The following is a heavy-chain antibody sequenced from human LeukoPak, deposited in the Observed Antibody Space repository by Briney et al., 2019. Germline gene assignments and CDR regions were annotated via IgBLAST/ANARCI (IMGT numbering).Heavy chain of an antibody. D-gene: IGHD5-24*01. J-gene: IGHJ4*02. Sequence: ASVKVSCKASGYTFSGYYLQWVRLAPGQGLEWMGWLNPNSGGTNYAQKFQGRVTMTRDTSISTAYMELTRLGSDDTAVYYCAGDGDGYNLGYWGQGTLVTVSS. CDR1: GYTFSGYY. CDR3: AGDGDGYNLGY. V-gene: IGHV1-2*02. CDR2: LNPNSGGT.